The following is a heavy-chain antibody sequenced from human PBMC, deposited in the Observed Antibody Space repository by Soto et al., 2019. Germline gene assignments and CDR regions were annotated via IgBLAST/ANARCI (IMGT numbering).Heavy chain of an antibody. CDR1: GFTFSSYS. J-gene: IGHJ3*02. Sequence: GGSLRLSCAASGFTFSSYSMNWVRQAPGKGLEWVSYISSSSSTIYYADSVKGRFTISRDNAKNSLYLQMNSLRDEDTAVYYCARDGGYDYVWGSYRYTDAFDIWGQGTMVTVSS. D-gene: IGHD3-16*02. V-gene: IGHV3-48*02. CDR2: ISSSSSTI. CDR3: ARDGGYDYVWGSYRYTDAFDI.